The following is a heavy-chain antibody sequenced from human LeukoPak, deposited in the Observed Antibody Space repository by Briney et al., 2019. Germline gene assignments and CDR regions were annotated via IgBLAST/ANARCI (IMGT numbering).Heavy chain of an antibody. Sequence: GGSLRLSCAASGFTFSSYWMSWVRQAPGKGLEWVANIKQDGSEKYYVDSGKGRFTISRDNAKNSLYLQMNSLRAEDTAVYYCASLAGTLRVYYFDYWGQGTLVTVSS. CDR1: GFTFSSYW. J-gene: IGHJ4*02. CDR2: IKQDGSEK. CDR3: ASLAGTLRVYYFDY. D-gene: IGHD5-12*01. V-gene: IGHV3-7*05.